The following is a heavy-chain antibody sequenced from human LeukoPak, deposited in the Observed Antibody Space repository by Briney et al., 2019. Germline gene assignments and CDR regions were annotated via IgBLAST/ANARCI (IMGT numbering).Heavy chain of an antibody. J-gene: IGHJ4*02. D-gene: IGHD6-25*01. CDR2: IIPIFGTA. CDR3: ATEKGGYRYYFDY. CDR1: GGTFSSYA. V-gene: IGHV1-69*05. Sequence: GASVKVSCKASGGTFSSYAISWVRQAPGQGLEWMGGIIPIFGTANYAQKFQGRVTITTDESTSTAYMELSSLRSEDTAVNYCATEKGGYRYYFDYWGQGTLVTVSS.